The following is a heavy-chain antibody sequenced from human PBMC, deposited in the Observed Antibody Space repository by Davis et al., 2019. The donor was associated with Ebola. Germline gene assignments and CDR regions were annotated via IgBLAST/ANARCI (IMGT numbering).Heavy chain of an antibody. D-gene: IGHD6-13*01. CDR3: ARHPLYSSRYRPYYYYGMDV. CDR2: IYPGDSDT. CDR1: GYSFTSYW. J-gene: IGHJ6*02. V-gene: IGHV5-51*01. Sequence: GESLKISCKGSGYSFTSYWIGWVRQMPGKGLEWMGIIYPGDSDTGYSPSFQGQVTISADKSISTAYLQWSSLKASDTAMYYCARHPLYSSRYRPYYYYGMDVWGQGTTVTVSS.